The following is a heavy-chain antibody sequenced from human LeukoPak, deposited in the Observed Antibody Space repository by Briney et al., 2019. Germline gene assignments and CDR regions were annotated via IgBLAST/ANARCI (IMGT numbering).Heavy chain of an antibody. J-gene: IGHJ4*02. CDR3: AKDLADYSGSRRWYFDY. CDR1: GFTFSSYA. Sequence: PGGSLRLSCAASGFTFSSYAMSWVRQAPGKGLEWVSAISGSGGSTYYADSVKGRFTISRDNSKNTPYLQMNSLRAEDTAVYYCAKDLADYSGSRRWYFDYWGQGTLVTVSS. D-gene: IGHD1-26*01. CDR2: ISGSGGST. V-gene: IGHV3-23*01.